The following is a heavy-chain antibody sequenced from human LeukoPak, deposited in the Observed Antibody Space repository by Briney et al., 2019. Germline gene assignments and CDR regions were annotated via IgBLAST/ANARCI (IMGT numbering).Heavy chain of an antibody. V-gene: IGHV1-46*01. CDR3: ARDYGSRIAAAGTPFFYYGMDV. D-gene: IGHD6-13*01. Sequence: ASVTVSCMASGYTFTSYYMHWVRQAPGQGLEWMGLINPSGGSTSYAQKFQGRVTMTRDTSTSTVYMELSSLRSEDTAVYYCARDYGSRIAAAGTPFFYYGMDVWGQGTTVTVSS. CDR1: GYTFTSYY. J-gene: IGHJ6*02. CDR2: INPSGGST.